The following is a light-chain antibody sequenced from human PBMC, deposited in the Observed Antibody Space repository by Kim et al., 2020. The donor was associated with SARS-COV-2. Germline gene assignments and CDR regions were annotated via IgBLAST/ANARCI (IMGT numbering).Light chain of an antibody. Sequence: SVSTGQTASITCSGDELGDRYVFWYQHKPGQSPLLVIYQDTQRPSRIPERFSGSNSGNTATLTISETQAMDEADYYCQTWDSRTAVFGGGTQLTVL. CDR2: QDT. V-gene: IGLV3-1*01. CDR1: ELGDRY. CDR3: QTWDSRTAV. J-gene: IGLJ2*01.